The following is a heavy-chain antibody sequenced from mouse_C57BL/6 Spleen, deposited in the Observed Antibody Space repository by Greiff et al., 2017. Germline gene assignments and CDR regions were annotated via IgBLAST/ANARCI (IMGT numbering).Heavy chain of an antibody. CDR3: ARDYYGSSPGDV. J-gene: IGHJ1*03. Sequence: QVQLQQSGAELVKPGASVKISCKASGYAFSSYWMNWVKQRPGKGLEWIGQIYPGDGDTNYNGKFKGKATLTADKSSSAAYMRRSSLTSEDSAVYCCARDYYGSSPGDVWGKGTTVTVSS. V-gene: IGHV1-80*01. CDR2: IYPGDGDT. D-gene: IGHD1-1*01. CDR1: GYAFSSYW.